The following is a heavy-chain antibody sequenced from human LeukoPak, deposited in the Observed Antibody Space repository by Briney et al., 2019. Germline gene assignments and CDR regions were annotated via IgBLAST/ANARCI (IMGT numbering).Heavy chain of an antibody. Sequence: ASVKVSCKVSGYTLTELSMHWVRQAPGKGLEWMGGFDPEDGETIYAQKFQDRVTMTEDTSTDTAYMELSSLRSEDTAVYYCATGFIAVAGFDYWGQGTLVTVSS. D-gene: IGHD6-19*01. J-gene: IGHJ4*02. CDR1: GYTLTELS. CDR3: ATGFIAVAGFDY. CDR2: FDPEDGET. V-gene: IGHV1-24*01.